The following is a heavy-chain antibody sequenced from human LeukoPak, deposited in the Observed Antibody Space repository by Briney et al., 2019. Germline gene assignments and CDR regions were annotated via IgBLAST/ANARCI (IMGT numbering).Heavy chain of an antibody. CDR1: GFTVSSNY. CDR3: ARDLGDHFDY. CDR2: IYSGGST. Sequence: GGSLRLSCAASGFTVSSNYMSWVRQAPGKGREWGSVIYSGGSTYYAYAVKGRFTISRDNSKNTLYLQMNSLRAEDTAVYYCARDLGDHFDYWGQGTLVTVSS. J-gene: IGHJ4*02. V-gene: IGHV3-53*01.